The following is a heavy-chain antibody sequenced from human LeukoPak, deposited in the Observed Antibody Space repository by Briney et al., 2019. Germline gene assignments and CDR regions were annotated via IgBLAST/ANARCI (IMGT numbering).Heavy chain of an antibody. CDR2: IIPIFGTA. Sequence: SVKVSCKASGGTFSSYAISWVRQAPGQGLEWMGGIIPIFGTANYAQKFQGRVTITADESTSTAYMELSSLRSEDTAVYYCARVGCSSTSCYTGYYYYMDVWGKGTTVTVSS. J-gene: IGHJ6*03. CDR1: GGTFSSYA. CDR3: ARVGCSSTSCYTGYYYYMDV. D-gene: IGHD2-2*02. V-gene: IGHV1-69*13.